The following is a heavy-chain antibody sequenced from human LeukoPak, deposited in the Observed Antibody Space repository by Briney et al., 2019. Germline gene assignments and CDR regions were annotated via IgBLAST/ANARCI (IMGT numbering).Heavy chain of an antibody. Sequence: GGSLRLSCAASGFTFDDYAMHWVRQAPGKGLEWVSGISWNSGSIGYADSVKGRFTISRDNAKNSLYLQMNSLRAEDMALYYCAKESSYGFIDYWGQGTLVTVSS. D-gene: IGHD5-18*01. CDR1: GFTFDDYA. V-gene: IGHV3-9*03. CDR2: ISWNSGSI. CDR3: AKESSYGFIDY. J-gene: IGHJ4*02.